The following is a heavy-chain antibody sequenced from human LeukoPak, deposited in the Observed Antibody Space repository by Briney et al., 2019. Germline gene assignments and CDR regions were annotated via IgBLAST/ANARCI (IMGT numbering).Heavy chain of an antibody. Sequence: GASVKVSCKASGYTFTGYYMHWVRQAPGQGLEWMGWISPNSGGTNYAQKFQGRVTMTRDTSTSTVYMELSSLRSEDTAVYYCAREFRVGELDFDYWGQGTLVTVSS. D-gene: IGHD1-26*01. CDR3: AREFRVGELDFDY. V-gene: IGHV1-2*02. CDR1: GYTFTGYY. CDR2: ISPNSGGT. J-gene: IGHJ4*02.